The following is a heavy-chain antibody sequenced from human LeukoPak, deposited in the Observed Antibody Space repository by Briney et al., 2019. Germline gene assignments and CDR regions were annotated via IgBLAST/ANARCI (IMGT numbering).Heavy chain of an antibody. D-gene: IGHD7-27*01. V-gene: IGHV3-23*01. CDR2: ISGSGGST. J-gene: IGHJ4*02. Sequence: GGSLRLSCAASGFTFSSYAMSWDRQAPGKGLEWVSAISGSGGSTYYADSVTGRFTISRDNSENTLYLQMSGLRAEDTAIYYCAKGTGDTAYYFDFWGQGVLVTVSS. CDR1: GFTFSSYA. CDR3: AKGTGDTAYYFDF.